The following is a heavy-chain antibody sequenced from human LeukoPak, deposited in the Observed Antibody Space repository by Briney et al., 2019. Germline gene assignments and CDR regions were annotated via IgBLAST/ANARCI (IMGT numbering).Heavy chain of an antibody. J-gene: IGHJ4*02. CDR1: GGSFSGYY. CDR2: INHSGST. CDR3: AREGVTANPLDS. Sequence: SETLSLTCAVYGGSFSGYYWSWIRQPPGKGLEWIGEINHSGSTNYNPSLKSRVTISVDTSKNQFSLKLSSVTAADTAVYYCAREGVTANPLDSWGQGTLVTVSS. D-gene: IGHD2-21*02. V-gene: IGHV4-34*01.